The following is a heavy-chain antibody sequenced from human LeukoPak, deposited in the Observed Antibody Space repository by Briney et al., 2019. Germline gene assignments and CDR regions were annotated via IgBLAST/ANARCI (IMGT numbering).Heavy chain of an antibody. CDR2: INHSGST. CDR1: GGSFSGYY. Sequence: SETLSLTCAVYGGSFSGYYWSWIRQPPGKGLEWIGEINHSGSTNYNPSLKSRVTISVDTSKNQFSLKLSSVTAADTAVYYCARVGVGSSSWYGWFDPWGQGTLVTVSS. V-gene: IGHV4-34*01. D-gene: IGHD6-13*01. CDR3: ARVGVGSSSWYGWFDP. J-gene: IGHJ5*02.